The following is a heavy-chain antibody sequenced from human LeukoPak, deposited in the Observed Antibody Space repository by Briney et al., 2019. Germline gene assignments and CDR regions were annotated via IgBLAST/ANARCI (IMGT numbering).Heavy chain of an antibody. CDR3: AREGYYGSGSPPSLYFDY. CDR1: GFTFRNYV. D-gene: IGHD3-10*01. J-gene: IGHJ4*02. Sequence: GGSLGLSCAASGFTFRNYVIHWVRQAPGKGLEWVAVTSSDLNVKLYADSVKGRFTISRDNSRSTLYLQMNSLRPEDAAIYYCAREGYYGSGSPPSLYFDYWGQGTLVTVSS. CDR2: TSSDLNVK. V-gene: IGHV3-30-3*01.